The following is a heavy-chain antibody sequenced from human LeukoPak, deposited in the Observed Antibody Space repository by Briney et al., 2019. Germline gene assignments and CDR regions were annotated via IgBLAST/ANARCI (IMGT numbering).Heavy chain of an antibody. V-gene: IGHV3-43*02. CDR2: ISGDGGST. CDR3: AKGFSVLASNHYFYYYGMDV. J-gene: IGHJ6*02. Sequence: GGSLRLSCAASGMTFDDYAMHWVRRAPGKGLEWVSLISGDGGSTYYADSVKGRFTISRDNSKNSLYLQMTKLRTEDTALYYCAKGFSVLASNHYFYYYGMDVWGQGTTVTVSS. CDR1: GMTFDDYA. D-gene: IGHD3-3*01.